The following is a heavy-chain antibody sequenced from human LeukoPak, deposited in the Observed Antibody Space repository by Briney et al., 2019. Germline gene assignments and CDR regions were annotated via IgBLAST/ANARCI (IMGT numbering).Heavy chain of an antibody. CDR3: ARDKEEVAHYDWFDP. J-gene: IGHJ5*02. V-gene: IGHV1-46*01. Sequence: ASVKVPCKTSGYPFSSYYMHWVRQAPGQGLEWMGIFEPISGTKRVAEKFQGRVNMTRDTATSTVYMELSSLRPEDTAMYYCARDKEEVAHYDWFDPWGQGTQVTVSS. D-gene: IGHD3-16*01. CDR2: FEPISGTK. CDR1: GYPFSSYY.